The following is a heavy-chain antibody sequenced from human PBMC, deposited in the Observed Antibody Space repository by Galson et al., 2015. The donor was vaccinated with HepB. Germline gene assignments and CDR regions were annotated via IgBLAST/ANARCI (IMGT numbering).Heavy chain of an antibody. J-gene: IGHJ4*02. Sequence: SLRLSCAASGFTFSSYAMTWVRQAPGRGLEWVSAISPGGGDTPYADSVKGRFTISRDNSKNTLYLQMNSLRAEDTAVYYCAKRGTGGSENFYDYWGQGTLVTVSS. CDR3: AKRGTGGSENFYDY. V-gene: IGHV3-23*01. CDR1: GFTFSSYA. CDR2: ISPGGGDT. D-gene: IGHD3-10*01.